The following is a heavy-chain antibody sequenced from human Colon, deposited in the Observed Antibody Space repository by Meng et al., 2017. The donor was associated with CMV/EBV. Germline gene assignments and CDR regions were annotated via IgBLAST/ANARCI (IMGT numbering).Heavy chain of an antibody. V-gene: IGHV3-23*01. J-gene: IGHJ4*01. Sequence: GESLKISCAASGFIFGDYAMTWVRQAPGKGLEWVASIIGSGCYTYYADSVKGRFTISRDNSRNMIDLQMSNLTAEDTALYYCARGTQYSDFWSGFPYWGHGTLVTVSS. CDR3: ARGTQYSDFWSGFPY. D-gene: IGHD3-3*01. CDR2: IIGSGCYT. CDR1: GFIFGDYA.